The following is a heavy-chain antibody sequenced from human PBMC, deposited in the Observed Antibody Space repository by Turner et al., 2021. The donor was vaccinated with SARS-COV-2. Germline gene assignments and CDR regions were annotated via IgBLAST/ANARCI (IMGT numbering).Heavy chain of an antibody. D-gene: IGHD6-19*01. CDR2: ISAYNGNT. J-gene: IGHJ4*02. CDR3: AREGVAGFDY. CDR1: GYTFTSDG. V-gene: IGHV1-18*01. Sequence: QVHLVQSGAEVKKPGASVKVSCKTSGYTFTSDGISWVRQAPGQVLEWMGWISAYNGNTIYAEKLQGRVSMTSDTLTSTAYMELRSLRSYDTAVYYCAREGVAGFDYWGQGTLVTVSS.